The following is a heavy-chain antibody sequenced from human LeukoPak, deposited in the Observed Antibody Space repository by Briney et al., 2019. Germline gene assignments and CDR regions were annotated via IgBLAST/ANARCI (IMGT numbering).Heavy chain of an antibody. D-gene: IGHD3-9*01. Sequence: PSETLSLTCAVSGYSISSGYYWGWIRPPPGKGLEWIGSIYHSGSTYYNPSLKSRVTISVDTSKNQFSLKLSSVTAADTAVYFCARHFPYYDILTGRNYYYYMDVWGKGATVTVSS. CDR2: IYHSGST. V-gene: IGHV4-38-2*01. CDR1: GYSISSGYY. CDR3: ARHFPYYDILTGRNYYYYMDV. J-gene: IGHJ6*03.